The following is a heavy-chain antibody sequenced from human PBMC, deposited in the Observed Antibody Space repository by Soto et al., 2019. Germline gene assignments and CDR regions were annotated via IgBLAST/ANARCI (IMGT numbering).Heavy chain of an antibody. J-gene: IGHJ6*03. CDR3: ARRGVIENSEYYYYYMDV. Sequence: ASVKVSCKASGYTFTSYYMHWVRQAPGQGLEWMGIINPSGGSTSYAQKFQGRVTMTRDTSTSTVYMELSSLRSEDTAVYYCARRGVIENSEYYYYYMDVWGKGTTVTVSS. CDR1: GYTFTSYY. V-gene: IGHV1-46*03. CDR2: INPSGGST.